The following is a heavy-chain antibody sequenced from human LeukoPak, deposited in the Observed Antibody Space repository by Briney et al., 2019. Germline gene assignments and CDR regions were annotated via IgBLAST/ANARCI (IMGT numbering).Heavy chain of an antibody. D-gene: IGHD4-23*01. Sequence: ASVKVSCKASGYTFTTYYIHWVRQAPGQGLEWMGIINPSGGSTSYAQKFQGRVTMTRDMSTSTDYMELSSLRSEDTAVYYCARDNSVEDTAWWFDPWGQGTLVTVSS. V-gene: IGHV1-46*01. J-gene: IGHJ5*02. CDR3: ARDNSVEDTAWWFDP. CDR2: INPSGGST. CDR1: GYTFTTYY.